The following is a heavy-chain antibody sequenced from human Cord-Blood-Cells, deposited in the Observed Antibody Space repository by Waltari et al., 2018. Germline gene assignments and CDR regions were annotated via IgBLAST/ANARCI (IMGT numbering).Heavy chain of an antibody. D-gene: IGHD6-13*01. CDR3: ARWYSSSWYYYYYGMDV. CDR2: MIPIFGTA. Sequence: QVQLVQSGAEVKKPGSSVKVSCKASGGTFSSYAISWVRQAPGQGLEWRGGMIPIFGTANYARKFQGRVTITADESTSTAYMELSSLRSEDTAVYYCARWYSSSWYYYYYGMDVWGQGTTVTVS. J-gene: IGHJ6*02. CDR1: GGTFSSYA. V-gene: IGHV1-69*12.